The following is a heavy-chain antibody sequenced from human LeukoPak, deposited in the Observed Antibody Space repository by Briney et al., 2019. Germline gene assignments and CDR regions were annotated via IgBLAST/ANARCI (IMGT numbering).Heavy chain of an antibody. Sequence: SETLSLTCAVSGGSISSGGYSWSWIRQPPGKGLEWIGYIYHSGSTYYNPSLKSRVTISVDRSKNQFSLKLSSVTAADTAVYYYARVGYGGYDYWGQGTLVTVSS. CDR1: GGSISSGGYS. V-gene: IGHV4-30-2*01. J-gene: IGHJ4*02. D-gene: IGHD5-12*01. CDR2: IYHSGST. CDR3: ARVGYGGYDY.